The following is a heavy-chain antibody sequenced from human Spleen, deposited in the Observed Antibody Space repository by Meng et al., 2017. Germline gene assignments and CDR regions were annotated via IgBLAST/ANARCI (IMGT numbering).Heavy chain of an antibody. D-gene: IGHD6-19*01. CDR1: GYTFTSYG. CDR2: ISAYNGNT. Sequence: VQLGQSGAEGKKPGASMKVSVKASGYTFTSYGISCVRQAPGQGLEWMGWISAYNGNTNYAQKLQGRVTMTTDTSTSTAYMELRSLRSDDTAVYYCARDTSGQWLDPFDYWGQGTLVTVSS. J-gene: IGHJ4*02. V-gene: IGHV1-18*01. CDR3: ARDTSGQWLDPFDY.